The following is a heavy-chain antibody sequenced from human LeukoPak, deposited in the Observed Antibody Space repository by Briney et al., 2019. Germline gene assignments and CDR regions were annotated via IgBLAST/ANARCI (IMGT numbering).Heavy chain of an antibody. V-gene: IGHV3-43D*03. D-gene: IGHD2-21*02. CDR2: ISGSGGST. CDR1: GFTFSGYV. Sequence: GGSLRLSCAASGFTFSGYVMTWVRQPPGKGLQWVADISGSGGSTYYADSVKGRFTISRDNSKNSLYLQMNSLRAEDTALYYCAKDKGDCGGDCYSDYFDYWGQGTLVTVSS. CDR3: AKDKGDCGGDCYSDYFDY. J-gene: IGHJ4*02.